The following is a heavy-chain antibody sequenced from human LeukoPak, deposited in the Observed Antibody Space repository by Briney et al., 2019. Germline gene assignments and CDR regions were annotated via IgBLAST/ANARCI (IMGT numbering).Heavy chain of an antibody. J-gene: IGHJ4*02. Sequence: PSETLSLTCAVYGGSFSGCYWSWIRQPPGKGLEWIGEINHSVSTNYNPSLKSRVTISLDTSKNQSSLKMSVVPAADTAVYYCARGARPRSRISMVVTHDYWGQGTLVTVSS. CDR1: GGSFSGCY. D-gene: IGHD4-23*01. CDR3: ARGARPRSRISMVVTHDY. CDR2: INHSVST. V-gene: IGHV4-34*01.